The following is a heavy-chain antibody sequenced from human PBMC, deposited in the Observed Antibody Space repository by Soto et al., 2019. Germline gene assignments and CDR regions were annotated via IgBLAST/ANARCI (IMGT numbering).Heavy chain of an antibody. CDR3: ARDSYQWHRYPYFDY. J-gene: IGHJ4*02. CDR1: GYTFTNYG. D-gene: IGHD6-19*01. Sequence: QIQLVQSGAEVRKPGASVKVSCKASGYTFTNYGFTWVRQAPGQGLEWMGWVSAYNGTTKYAQKFQGRLTMTTDTSTSTAYMELSSLRSDDTAVYYCARDSYQWHRYPYFDYWVQGTMDTVSS. CDR2: VSAYNGTT. V-gene: IGHV1-18*01.